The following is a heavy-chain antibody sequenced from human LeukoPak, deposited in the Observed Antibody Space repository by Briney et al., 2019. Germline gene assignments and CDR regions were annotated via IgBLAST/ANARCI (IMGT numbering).Heavy chain of an antibody. V-gene: IGHV4-39*07. CDR3: ARDISGWNYYFDL. Sequence: PSETLSLTCTVSGGSISRSSSYWGWIRQPPGRGLEWIASIYNGGSTYYNPSLRSRAAISVDTSKNQFSLRLSSVTAADTAEYYCARDISGWNYYFDLWGRGTLVTVSS. CDR2: IYNGGST. J-gene: IGHJ2*01. D-gene: IGHD1-7*01. CDR1: GGSISRSSSY.